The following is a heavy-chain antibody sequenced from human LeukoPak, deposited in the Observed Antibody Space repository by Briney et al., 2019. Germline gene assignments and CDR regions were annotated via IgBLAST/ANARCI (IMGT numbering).Heavy chain of an antibody. Sequence: PGGSLRLSCAASGFAVSSNYMSWVRQAPGKGLEWVSGIYSGGNTYSTDSVKGRFIISRDNSKNTLYLQMNSLRDEDTAVYYCAREFPLSGYFDFWGQGTLVTVSS. CDR1: GFAVSSNY. J-gene: IGHJ4*02. V-gene: IGHV3-53*01. CDR2: IYSGGNT. D-gene: IGHD3-3*01. CDR3: AREFPLSGYFDF.